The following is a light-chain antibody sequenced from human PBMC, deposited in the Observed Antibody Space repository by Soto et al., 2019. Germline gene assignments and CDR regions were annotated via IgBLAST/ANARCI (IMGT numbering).Light chain of an antibody. Sequence: QSALTQPASVSGTPGQSITISCTGSNSDVGLYDFVSWYQHHPGRAPKLIVSEVGHRPSGISNRFSGSKSGNTASLTISGLQSEDEADYYCISYTSDDVRYVFGTGTELTVL. CDR3: ISYTSDDVRYV. CDR2: EVG. V-gene: IGLV2-14*01. J-gene: IGLJ1*01. CDR1: NSDVGLYDF.